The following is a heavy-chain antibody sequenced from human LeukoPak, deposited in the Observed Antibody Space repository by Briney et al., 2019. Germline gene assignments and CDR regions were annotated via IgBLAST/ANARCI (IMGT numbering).Heavy chain of an antibody. CDR1: GFTFSSYW. D-gene: IGHD1-1*01. CDR2: INTDGSTI. CDR3: ARAINWADAFDI. J-gene: IGHJ3*02. V-gene: IGHV3-74*01. Sequence: PGGSLRLSCAHSGFTFSSYWMHWVRQAPGTGLVWVSRINTDGSTITYADSVKGRFTISRDNAKNTLYVQMNSMRAEDTAVYYCARAINWADAFDIWGQGAVVTVSS.